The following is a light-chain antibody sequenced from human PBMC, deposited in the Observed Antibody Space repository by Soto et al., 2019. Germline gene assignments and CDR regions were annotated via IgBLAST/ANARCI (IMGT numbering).Light chain of an antibody. CDR1: QSVSSY. J-gene: IGKJ5*01. Sequence: EIVLTQSPATLSLSPGERATLSCRASQSVSSYLAWYQQKPGQAPRLLIYDASNMATGIPARFSGSGSGTDFTLTISSLEPEDFAVYYCQQRSNRITFGQGTRLEIK. V-gene: IGKV3-11*01. CDR2: DAS. CDR3: QQRSNRIT.